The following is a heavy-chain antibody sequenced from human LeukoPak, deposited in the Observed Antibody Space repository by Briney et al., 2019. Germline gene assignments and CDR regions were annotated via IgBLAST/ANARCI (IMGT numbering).Heavy chain of an antibody. Sequence: GGSLRLSCAASGFAVSNNYISWVRQAPGKGLEWVSVSYSGGSTDYAASVKGRFSISRDNSENTLYLQMNSLRAEDTAVYYCAKDGGPSSSGSQFFNYWGQGALVTVSS. V-gene: IGHV3-53*01. J-gene: IGHJ4*02. CDR3: AKDGGPSSSGSQFFNY. CDR1: GFAVSNNY. CDR2: SYSGGST. D-gene: IGHD1-26*01.